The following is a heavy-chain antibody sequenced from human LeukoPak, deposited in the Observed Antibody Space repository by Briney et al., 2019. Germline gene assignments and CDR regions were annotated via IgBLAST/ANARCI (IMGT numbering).Heavy chain of an antibody. J-gene: IGHJ4*02. V-gene: IGHV3-7*01. CDR1: GFTFSSYW. D-gene: IGHD1-26*01. CDR2: IKQDGSEK. Sequence: GGTLRLSCAASGFTFSSYWMSWVRQAPGKGLEWVANIKQDGSEKYYVDSVKGRFTISRDNAKNSLYLQMNSLRAEDTAVYYCARVSWAYCFDYWGQGTLVTVSS. CDR3: ARVSWAYCFDY.